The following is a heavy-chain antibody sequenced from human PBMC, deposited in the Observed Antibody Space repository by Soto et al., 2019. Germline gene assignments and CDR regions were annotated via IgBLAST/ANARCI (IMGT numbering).Heavy chain of an antibody. J-gene: IGHJ4*02. CDR3: ATVVAVVAATRGFDY. CDR2: FDPEDGET. D-gene: IGHD2-15*01. V-gene: IGHV1-24*01. CDR1: GYTLTELS. Sequence: ASVKVSCKVSGYTLTELSMHWVRQAPGKGLEWMGGFDPEDGETIYAQKFQGRVTMTEDTSTDTAYMELSSLRSEDTAVYYCATVVAVVAATRGFDYWGQGTLVTAPQ.